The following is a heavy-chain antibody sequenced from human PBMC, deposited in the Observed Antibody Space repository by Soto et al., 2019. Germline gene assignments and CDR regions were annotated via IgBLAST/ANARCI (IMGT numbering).Heavy chain of an antibody. V-gene: IGHV3-48*02. Sequence: GGSLRLSCAVSGFSIGSVYMIWVRQAPGKGLEWVSYISSSSSTIYYADSVKGRFTISRDNAKNSLYLQMNSLRDEDTAVYYCARESGYLNWFDPWGQGTLVTVSS. D-gene: IGHD5-18*01. CDR3: ARESGYLNWFDP. CDR1: GFSIGSVY. CDR2: ISSSSSTI. J-gene: IGHJ5*02.